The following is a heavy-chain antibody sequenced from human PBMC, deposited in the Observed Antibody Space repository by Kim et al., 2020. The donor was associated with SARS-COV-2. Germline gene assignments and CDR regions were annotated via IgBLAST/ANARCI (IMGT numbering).Heavy chain of an antibody. J-gene: IGHJ4*02. CDR3: AKAWGGDYCSGGSCYWNYFDY. Sequence: GGSLRLSCATSEFTFSRFGMHWVRQAPGKGLEWVAVISYDGTNKYYADSVKGRFTISRDNSKNTLNLQMNSLRAEDTAVYYCAKAWGGDYCSGGSCYWNYFDYWGQGTLVTVSS. D-gene: IGHD2-15*01. CDR1: EFTFSRFG. V-gene: IGHV3-30*18. CDR2: ISYDGTNK.